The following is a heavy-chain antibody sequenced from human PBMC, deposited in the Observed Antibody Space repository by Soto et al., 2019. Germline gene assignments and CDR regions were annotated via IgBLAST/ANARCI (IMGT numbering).Heavy chain of an antibody. CDR1: GFTFSSYW. CDR3: ARGDGDRXDXNGYLGRH. D-gene: IGHD3-22*01. Sequence: EVQLVESGGGLVQPGESLTLSCAASGFTFSSYWMHWVRQAPGKGLVWVSRIKSDGSGTYYADSVKGRLTISRDNAKKTLNLQMNSLRVEDTAVYFCARGDGDRXDXNGYLGRHWGQGTLVTVSS. J-gene: IGHJ4*02. CDR2: IKSDGSGT. V-gene: IGHV3-74*01.